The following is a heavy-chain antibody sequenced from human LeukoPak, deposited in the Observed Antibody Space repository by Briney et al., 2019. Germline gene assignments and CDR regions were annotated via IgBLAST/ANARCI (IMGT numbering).Heavy chain of an antibody. CDR3: ARDSRGDYYDSSGYFDY. CDR2: IYYSGST. D-gene: IGHD3-22*01. V-gene: IGHV4-31*03. Sequence: SETLSLTCTVSGGSISSGGYYWSWLRQHPGKGLEWIGYIYYSGSTYYDPSLKSRVTISVDTSKNQFSLKLSSVTAADTAVYYCARDSRGDYYDSSGYFDYWGQGTLVTVFS. J-gene: IGHJ4*02. CDR1: GGSISSGGYY.